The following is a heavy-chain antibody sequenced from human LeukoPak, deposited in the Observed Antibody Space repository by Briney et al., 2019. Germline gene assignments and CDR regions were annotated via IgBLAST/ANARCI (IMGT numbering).Heavy chain of an antibody. D-gene: IGHD3-10*01. CDR2: ISGSGGST. J-gene: IGHJ4*02. CDR3: AKDPRRYGSGFDY. Sequence: GGSLRLSCAASGFTFSSYAMSWVRQAPGKGLEWVSAISGSGGSTYYADSVKGRFTISRDNSKNALYLQMNSLRAEDTAVYYCAKDPRRYGSGFDYWGQGTLVTVSS. V-gene: IGHV3-23*01. CDR1: GFTFSSYA.